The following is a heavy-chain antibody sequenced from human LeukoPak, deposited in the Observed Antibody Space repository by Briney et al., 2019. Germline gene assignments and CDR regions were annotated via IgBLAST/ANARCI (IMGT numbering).Heavy chain of an antibody. J-gene: IGHJ3*01. CDR1: GFTFTSYT. CDR2: VGGTSSTT. CDR3: VRDWSFVFDF. V-gene: IGHV3-48*04. Sequence: PGGSLRLSCAASGFTFTSYTLNWVRQAPGKGLEWVSFVGGTSSTTQYADSVKGRFTISRDNAKNSLYLQMNSLRAEDTAVYYCVRDWSFVFDFWGQGTMVTVSS. D-gene: IGHD3-3*02.